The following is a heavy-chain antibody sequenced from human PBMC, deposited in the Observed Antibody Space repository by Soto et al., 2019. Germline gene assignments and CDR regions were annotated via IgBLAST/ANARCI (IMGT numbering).Heavy chain of an antibody. V-gene: IGHV1-69*10. CDR2: INPGYPAGRST. D-gene: IGHD6-19*01. J-gene: IGHJ4*02. CDR3: ARVPRGWIDY. CDR1: GVTFSSYA. Sequence: GASAKVSCKASGVTFSSYAMSWVRQAPVQGLEWMGLINPGYPAGRSTTYAQKFQGRVTITADESTSTAYMELSSLRSEDTAVYYCARVPRGWIDYWGQGTLVSVSS.